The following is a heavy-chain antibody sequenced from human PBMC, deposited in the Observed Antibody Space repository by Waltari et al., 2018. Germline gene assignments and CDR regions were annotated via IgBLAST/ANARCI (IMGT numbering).Heavy chain of an antibody. V-gene: IGHV3-15*01. J-gene: IGHJ4*02. CDR3: TTERRSAFQGGDCNDY. D-gene: IGHD2-21*02. CDR2: IKSNTDGGTT. CDR1: GFTFSNAW. Sequence: EVQLVESGGGLVKPGGSLRLFCAASGFTFSNAWISWVRQAQGKGLEWVGRIKSNTDGGTTDYAAPVKGRFTISRDDSKNTLYLQMNSLKTEDTAVYYCTTERRSAFQGGDCNDYWGQGTLVTVSS.